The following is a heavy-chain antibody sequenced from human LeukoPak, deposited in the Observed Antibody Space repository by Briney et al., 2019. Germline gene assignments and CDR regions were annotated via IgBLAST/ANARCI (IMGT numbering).Heavy chain of an antibody. CDR1: GFTFSSYE. D-gene: IGHD1/OR15-1a*01. J-gene: IGHJ4*02. Sequence: PGGSLRLSCAASGFTFSSYEMNWVRQAPGKGLEWVSYISSSGSTIYYADSVKGRFTISRDNAKNSLYLQMNSLRAEDTAVYYCAKTEQLGDYFDYWGQGTLVTVSS. CDR3: AKTEQLGDYFDY. V-gene: IGHV3-48*03. CDR2: ISSSGSTI.